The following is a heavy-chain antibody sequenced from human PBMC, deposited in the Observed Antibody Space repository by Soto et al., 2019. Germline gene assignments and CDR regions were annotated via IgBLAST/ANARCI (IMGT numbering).Heavy chain of an antibody. J-gene: IGHJ5*02. Sequence: QVQLVQSGAELKKPGSSVKVSCKASGYTFTIFHISWVRQAPGQGLEWMGWISAYNGNTNYAQNLQGRVTMTTDTSTSTAYMERRSLRSDDTAMYYCARDSPPIASWGQGTLVTVSS. CDR2: ISAYNGNT. D-gene: IGHD3-3*02. V-gene: IGHV1-18*01. CDR3: ARDSPPIAS. CDR1: GYTFTIFH.